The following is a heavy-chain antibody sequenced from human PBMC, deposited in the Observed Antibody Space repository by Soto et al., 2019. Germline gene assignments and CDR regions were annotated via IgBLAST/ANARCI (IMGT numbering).Heavy chain of an antibody. Sequence: SETLSLTCAVSGASIRGSKWWSWVRQPPGKGLEWIGDIYHSGTTNYNPSLKSRVTMSVDKSKNQFSLNLTSVTAADTAVYYCARDKANVGGYNQFDPWGPGTLVTVS. CDR2: IYHSGTT. CDR1: GASIRGSKW. J-gene: IGHJ5*02. D-gene: IGHD3-16*01. V-gene: IGHV4-4*02. CDR3: ARDKANVGGYNQFDP.